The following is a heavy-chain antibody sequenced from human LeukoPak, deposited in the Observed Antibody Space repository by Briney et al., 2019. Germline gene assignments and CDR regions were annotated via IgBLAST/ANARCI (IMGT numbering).Heavy chain of an antibody. J-gene: IGHJ6*03. V-gene: IGHV3-11*04. Sequence: PGGSLRLSCAASGFTFSDYYMSWIRQAPGKGLEWVSYISSSGSTIYYADSVKGRFTISRDNAKNSLYLQVNSLRAEDTAVYYCARKGDVGYYYYYMDVWGKGTTVTISS. CDR1: GFTFSDYY. CDR2: ISSSGSTI. CDR3: ARKGDVGYYYYYMDV. D-gene: IGHD3-10*01.